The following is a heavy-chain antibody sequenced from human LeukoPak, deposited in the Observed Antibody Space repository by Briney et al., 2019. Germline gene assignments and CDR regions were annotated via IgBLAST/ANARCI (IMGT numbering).Heavy chain of an antibody. J-gene: IGHJ6*03. CDR3: AKSRNFYYYFMEV. Sequence: GGSLRLSCAASGFTFSSYAMSWVRQAPGKGLEWVSAISGSGGSTYYADSVKGRFTISRDNSKNNLYLQMNSLRAEDTALYYCAKSRNFYYYFMEVSGRGTKVTISS. CDR2: ISGSGGST. CDR1: GFTFSSYA. V-gene: IGHV3-23*01.